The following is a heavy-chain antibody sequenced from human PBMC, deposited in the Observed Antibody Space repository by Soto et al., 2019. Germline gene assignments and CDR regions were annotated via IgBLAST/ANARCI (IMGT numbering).Heavy chain of an antibody. CDR3: AKDLGKDYYMDV. J-gene: IGHJ6*03. Sequence: PGGSLRLSCAASGFTFSSYGMHWVRQAPGKGLEWVAVISYDGSNKYYADSVKGRFTISRDNSKNTLYLQMNSLRAEDTAVYYCAKDLGKDYYMDVWGKGTTVTVSS. V-gene: IGHV3-30*18. CDR2: ISYDGSNK. CDR1: GFTFSSYG.